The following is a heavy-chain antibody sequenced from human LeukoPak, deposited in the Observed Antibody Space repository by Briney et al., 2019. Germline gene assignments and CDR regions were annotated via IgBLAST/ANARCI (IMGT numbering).Heavy chain of an antibody. CDR3: ARDRQDISGIHTLDY. CDR2: IYDSGRT. Sequence: SETLSLTCTVSGVSISSGGYCWAWIRPHPVKGLEWIVYIYDSGRTSSNPSLKRRVTTSVDTYKNQFSLKLSSVTAADTGVYYCARDRQDISGIHTLDYWGQGTLVTVSS. V-gene: IGHV4-31*02. D-gene: IGHD3-22*01. J-gene: IGHJ4*02. CDR1: GVSISSGGYC.